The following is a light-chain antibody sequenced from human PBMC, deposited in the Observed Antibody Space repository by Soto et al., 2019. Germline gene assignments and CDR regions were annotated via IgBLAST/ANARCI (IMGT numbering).Light chain of an antibody. CDR1: ESINRN. CDR2: GAS. V-gene: IGKV3-15*01. J-gene: IGKJ1*01. Sequence: EIVMTQSPATLSVSPGERVTLSCRASESINRNLVWYQKRPGQAPRIVIYGASTRATGIPARFSGSGAGTDFTLTISSLQSEDLAVYYCQQCHNWPRTFGQGTKVDIK. CDR3: QQCHNWPRT.